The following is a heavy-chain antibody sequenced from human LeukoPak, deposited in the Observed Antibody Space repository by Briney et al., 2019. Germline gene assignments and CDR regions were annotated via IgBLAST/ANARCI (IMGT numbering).Heavy chain of an antibody. CDR2: IYYSGST. Sequence: PSETLSLTCTVSGGSISSYYWSWIRQPPGKGLEWIGYIYYSGSTNYNPSLKSRVTISVDTSKNQFSLKLSSVTAADTAVYYCAREATRGYGMDVWGQGTTVTVSS. CDR3: AREATRGYGMDV. V-gene: IGHV4-59*01. CDR1: GGSISSYY. J-gene: IGHJ6*02. D-gene: IGHD4-11*01.